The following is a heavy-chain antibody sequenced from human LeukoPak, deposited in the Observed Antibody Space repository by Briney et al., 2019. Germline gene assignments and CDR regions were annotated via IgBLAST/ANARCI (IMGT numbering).Heavy chain of an antibody. CDR2: MNPNTGYT. CDR3: ARSSTIFGDNGDHYGGWFDP. D-gene: IGHD3-10*02. Sequence: GASVKVSCKASGYTFTNYHIIWVRQAAGQGLEWMGWMNPNTGYTVYAQKFRGRVTMTRYTSINTAYMELSSLRSEDMAVYFCARSSTIFGDNGDHYGGWFDPWGQGTLVTVSS. V-gene: IGHV1-8*01. CDR1: GYTFTNYH. J-gene: IGHJ5*02.